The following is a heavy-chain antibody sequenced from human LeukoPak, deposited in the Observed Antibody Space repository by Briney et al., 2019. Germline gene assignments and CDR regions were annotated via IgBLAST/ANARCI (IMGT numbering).Heavy chain of an antibody. V-gene: IGHV4-59*08. J-gene: IGHJ4*02. D-gene: IGHD6-19*01. Sequence: SETLSLTCTVSGGSISSYYWGWIRQPPGKGLEWIGYIYYSGSTNYNPSLKSRVTISVDTSKNQFSLKLSSVTAADTAVYYCARHDLAVAGPDYFDYWGQGTLVTVPS. CDR2: IYYSGST. CDR3: ARHDLAVAGPDYFDY. CDR1: GGSISSYY.